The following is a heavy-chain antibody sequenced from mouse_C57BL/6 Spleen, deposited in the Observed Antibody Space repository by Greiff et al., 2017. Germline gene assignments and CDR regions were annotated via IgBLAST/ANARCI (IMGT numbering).Heavy chain of an antibody. CDR1: GFTFSSYA. J-gene: IGHJ3*01. Sequence: EVNLVESGGGLVKPGGSLKLSCAASGFTFSSYAMSWVRQTPEKRLEWVATISDGGSYTYYPDNVKGRFTISRDNAKNNLYLQMSHLKSEDTAMYYCARAGSSFPWFAYWGQGTLVTVSA. D-gene: IGHD1-1*01. CDR2: ISDGGSYT. CDR3: ARAGSSFPWFAY. V-gene: IGHV5-4*03.